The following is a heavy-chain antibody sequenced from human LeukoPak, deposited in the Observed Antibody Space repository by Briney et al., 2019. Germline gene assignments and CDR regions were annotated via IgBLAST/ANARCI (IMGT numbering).Heavy chain of an antibody. D-gene: IGHD6-13*01. V-gene: IGHV3-30*18. CDR2: ISYDGTNK. CDR1: GFTFSSYG. Sequence: GGSLRLSCEASGFTFSSYGMQWVRQAPGKGLEWVAFISYDGTNKYYADSVKGRLTNSRDNSKNTLYLQMNSLRADDTAVYYCAKADSSWAIDYWGQGTLVSVSS. CDR3: AKADSSWAIDY. J-gene: IGHJ4*02.